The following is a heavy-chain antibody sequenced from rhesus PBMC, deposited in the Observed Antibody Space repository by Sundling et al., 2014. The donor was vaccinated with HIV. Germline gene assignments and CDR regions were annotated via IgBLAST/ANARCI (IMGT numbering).Heavy chain of an antibody. D-gene: IGHD1-1*01. CDR3: TKHEGWNYVSYNYGLDS. V-gene: IGHV3-13*01. Sequence: EVQLVESGGGLVQPGGSLRLSCVVSGFTFSNYYMHWVRQAQGKGLEWVGLIRNKANSYTTEYAAAVKGRFTFSRDDSKNTLYLQMTSLKTEDTAVYYCTKHEGWNYVSYNYGLDSWGQGVVVTVSS. J-gene: IGHJ6*01. CDR1: GFTFSNYY. CDR2: IRNKANSYTT.